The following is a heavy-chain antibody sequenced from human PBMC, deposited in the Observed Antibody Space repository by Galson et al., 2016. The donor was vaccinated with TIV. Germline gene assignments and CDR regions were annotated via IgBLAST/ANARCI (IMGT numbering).Heavy chain of an antibody. CDR3: ASGSNYGDFGRPEFDY. V-gene: IGHV3-33*01. CDR1: GFTFDDFG. CDR2: IWYDGSHT. J-gene: IGHJ4*02. D-gene: IGHD4-17*01. Sequence: SLRISCAASGFTFDDFGMHWVRQAPGKGLEWLAAIWYDGSHTYYGDSVKGRFTISRDNSKNTLYLQMNSLRAEDTAVYYCASGSNYGDFGRPEFDYWGRGTLVTVSS.